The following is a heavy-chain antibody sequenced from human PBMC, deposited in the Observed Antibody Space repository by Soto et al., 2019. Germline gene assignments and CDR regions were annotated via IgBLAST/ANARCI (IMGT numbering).Heavy chain of an antibody. D-gene: IGHD3-9*01. J-gene: IGHJ6*02. V-gene: IGHV4-30-4*01. CDR2: IYYSGST. CDR3: ARDRFEGYGMDV. Sequence: SETLSLPCTVSGGSISSGDYYWSWIRQPPGKGLEWIGYIYYSGSTYYNPSLKSRVTISVDTSKNQFSLKLSSVTAADTAVYYCARDRFEGYGMDVWGQGTTVTVSS. CDR1: GGSISSGDYY.